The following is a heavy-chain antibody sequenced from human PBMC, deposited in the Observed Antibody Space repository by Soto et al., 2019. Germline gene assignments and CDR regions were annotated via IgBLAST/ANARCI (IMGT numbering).Heavy chain of an antibody. CDR2: VYATGIS. J-gene: IGHJ5*02. Sequence: PSETLSLTCSVSGGSMSKFYWSWIRKTAGKGLERMGRVYATGISDYNPSLRSRIAMSVDISKKTFSLRLRSVTAADTGVYYCVRDGSKTLRDCFDPWGQGILVTVSS. D-gene: IGHD4-17*01. CDR1: GGSMSKFY. CDR3: VRDGSKTLRDCFDP. V-gene: IGHV4-4*07.